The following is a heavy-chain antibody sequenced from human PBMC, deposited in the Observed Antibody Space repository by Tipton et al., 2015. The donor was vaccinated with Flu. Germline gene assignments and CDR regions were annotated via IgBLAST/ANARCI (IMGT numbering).Heavy chain of an antibody. V-gene: IGHV4-4*07. J-gene: IGHJ4*02. D-gene: IGHD3-10*01. CDR2: IYTSGST. CDR3: ARVLTDYGSGSHPLYYFDY. CDR1: GGSISSYY. Sequence: TLSLTCTVSGGSISSYYWSWIRQPAGKGLEWIGRIYTSGSTNYNPSLKSRVTMSVDTSKNQFSLKLSSVTAADTAVYYCARVLTDYGSGSHPLYYFDYWGQGTLVTVSS.